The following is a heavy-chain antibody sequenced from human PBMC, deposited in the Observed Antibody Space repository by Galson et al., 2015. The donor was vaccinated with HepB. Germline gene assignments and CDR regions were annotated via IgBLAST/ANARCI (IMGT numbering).Heavy chain of an antibody. Sequence: SVKVSCKASGYTFTSYYMHWVRQAPGQGLEWMGIINPSGGSTSYAQKFQGRVTMTRDTSTSTVYMGLSSLRSEDTAVYYCAREMGGDPSGFDYWGQGTLVTVSS. J-gene: IGHJ4*02. D-gene: IGHD2-21*02. V-gene: IGHV1-46*01. CDR2: INPSGGST. CDR3: AREMGGDPSGFDY. CDR1: GYTFTSYY.